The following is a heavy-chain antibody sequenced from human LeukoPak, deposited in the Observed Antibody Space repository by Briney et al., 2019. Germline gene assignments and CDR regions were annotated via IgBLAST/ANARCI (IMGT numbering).Heavy chain of an antibody. CDR1: GFTFSTYD. CDR2: IGTVGDT. Sequence: PGGSLRLSCAASGFTFSTYDFHWVRQATGKGLEWVSAIGTVGDTHYPGSVKGRFTISRENAKNSVFLQMDSLRAGDTAMYYCVRESNDFLTGYYDYWSQGILVTVSS. CDR3: VRESNDFLTGYYDY. J-gene: IGHJ4*02. V-gene: IGHV3-13*01. D-gene: IGHD3-9*01.